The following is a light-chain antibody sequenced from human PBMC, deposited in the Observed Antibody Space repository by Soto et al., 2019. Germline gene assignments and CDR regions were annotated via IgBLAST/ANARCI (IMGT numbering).Light chain of an antibody. Sequence: EIVMTQSPATLSVSPGERATLSCRASQSVSSNLAWYQQKPGQAPRLLIYGASTRATGIPARFSGSGSGTKFTLTISSLLSECFAGYYGQQDSSWPQTFGQGTKVEIK. CDR3: QQDSSWPQT. V-gene: IGKV3-15*01. J-gene: IGKJ1*01. CDR1: QSVSSN. CDR2: GAS.